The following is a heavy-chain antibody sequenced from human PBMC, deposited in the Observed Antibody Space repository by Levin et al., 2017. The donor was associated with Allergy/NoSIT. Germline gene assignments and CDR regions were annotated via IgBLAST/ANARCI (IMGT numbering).Heavy chain of an antibody. CDR3: ARHRFTMNIHDGFDI. CDR1: GFTFDDYG. Sequence: GGSLRLSCAASGFTFDDYGMSWVRQAPGKGLEWVSGINWNGGSTGYADSVKGRLTISRDNAKNSLYLQMNSLRAEDTGLYHCARHRFTMNIHDGFDIWGQGTMVIVSS. CDR2: INWNGGST. J-gene: IGHJ3*02. V-gene: IGHV3-20*01. D-gene: IGHD2/OR15-2a*01.